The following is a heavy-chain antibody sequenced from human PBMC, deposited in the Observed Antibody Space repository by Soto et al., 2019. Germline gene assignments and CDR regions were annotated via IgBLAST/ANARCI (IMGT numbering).Heavy chain of an antibody. Sequence: ASVKVSCKVSGYTLTELSMHWVRQAPGKGLEWMGGFDPEDGETIYAQKFQGRVTMTEDTSTDTAYMELSSLRSEDTAVYYCATEERRKLERRRFAFDIWGQGTMVTVSS. D-gene: IGHD1-1*01. CDR3: ATEERRKLERRRFAFDI. V-gene: IGHV1-24*01. J-gene: IGHJ3*02. CDR1: GYTLTELS. CDR2: FDPEDGET.